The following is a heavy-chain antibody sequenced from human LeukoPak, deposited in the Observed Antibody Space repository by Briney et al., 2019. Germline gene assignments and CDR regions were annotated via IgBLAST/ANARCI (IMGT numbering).Heavy chain of an antibody. CDR1: GGTFSSYA. V-gene: IGHV1-69*13. J-gene: IGHJ6*02. D-gene: IGHD3-3*01. CDR3: ARDQGITIFGVDGYYYYGMDV. Sequence: ASVKVSCKASGGTFSSYAISWVRQAPGQGLEWMGGIIPIFGTANYAQKFQGRVTITADESTSTAYMELSSLRSEDTAVYYCARDQGITIFGVDGYYYYGMDVWGQGTTVTVPS. CDR2: IIPIFGTA.